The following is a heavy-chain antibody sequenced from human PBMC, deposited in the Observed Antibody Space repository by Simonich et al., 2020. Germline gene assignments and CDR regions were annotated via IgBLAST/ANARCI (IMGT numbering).Heavy chain of an antibody. CDR1: GGSISSYY. CDR2: IYYSGST. CDR3: ATLPDY. V-gene: IGHV4-59*08. J-gene: IGHJ4*02. Sequence: QVQLQESGPGLVKPSETLSLTCTVSGGSISSYYWSWIRQPPGKGLEWIGYIYYSGSTNDNPSLKSRVTISVDTSKNQFSLKLSSVTAADTAVYYCATLPDYWGQGTLVTVSS.